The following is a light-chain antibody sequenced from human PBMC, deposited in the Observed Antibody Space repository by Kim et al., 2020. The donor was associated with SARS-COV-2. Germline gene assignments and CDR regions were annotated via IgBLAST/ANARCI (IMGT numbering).Light chain of an antibody. CDR2: DAS. V-gene: IGKV3D-20*01. CDR3: QQYGGSPWT. CDR1: QSVSRSN. J-gene: IGKJ1*01. Sequence: PGERATPPGRASQSVSRSNLAWYQHKPGLAPRLLIYDASNRATGIPDRFSGSGSGTDFTLTISRLEPEDFAVYYCQQYGGSPWTFGQGTKVDIK.